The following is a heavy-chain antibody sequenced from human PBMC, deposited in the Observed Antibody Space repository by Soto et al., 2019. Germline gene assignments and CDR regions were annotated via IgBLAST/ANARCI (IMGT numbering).Heavy chain of an antibody. D-gene: IGHD5-12*01. CDR2: ISYDGSNK. V-gene: IGHV3-30-3*01. J-gene: IGHJ4*02. Sequence: QVQLVESGGGVVQPGRSLRLSCAASGFTFSSYAMHWVRQAPGKGLEWVAVISYDGSNKYYADSVKGRFTISRDNSKNTLYLQMNSLRAEDTAVYYCARAPCSHEMATSLLFDYWGQGTLVTVSS. CDR3: ARAPCSHEMATSLLFDY. CDR1: GFTFSSYA.